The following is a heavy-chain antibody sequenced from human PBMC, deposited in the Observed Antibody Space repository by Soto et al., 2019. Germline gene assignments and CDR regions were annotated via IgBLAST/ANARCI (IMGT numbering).Heavy chain of an antibody. Sequence: EVQLLESGGGLVQPGGSLRLSCAASGFTFSSYAMRWVRQAPGKGLEWVSAISGSGDSTYYADSVKGRSTISRDNSKNTLYLQMNSLRAEDPAVYYCARRGSGSDYDYWGQGPLVTVSS. CDR1: GFTFSSYA. CDR3: ARRGSGSDYDY. J-gene: IGHJ4*02. D-gene: IGHD1-26*01. V-gene: IGHV3-23*01. CDR2: ISGSGDST.